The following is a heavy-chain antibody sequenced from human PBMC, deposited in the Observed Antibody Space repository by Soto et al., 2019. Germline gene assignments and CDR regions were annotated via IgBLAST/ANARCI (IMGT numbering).Heavy chain of an antibody. CDR2: INHSGST. Sequence: SETLSLTCAVYGGSFSGYYWSWIRQPPGKGLEWIGEINHSGSTNYNPSLKSRVTISVDTSKNQFSLKLSSVTAADTAVYYCARSFTIFGLPPGPWGQGTLVTVSS. CDR1: GGSFSGYY. D-gene: IGHD3-3*01. V-gene: IGHV4-34*01. J-gene: IGHJ5*02. CDR3: ARSFTIFGLPPGP.